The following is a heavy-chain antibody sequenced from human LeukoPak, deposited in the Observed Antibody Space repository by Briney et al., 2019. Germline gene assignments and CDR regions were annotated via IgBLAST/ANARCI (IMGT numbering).Heavy chain of an antibody. V-gene: IGHV1-46*01. CDR2: INPSGGST. Sequence: ASVNVSCKASGYTFTSDYMHWGLQAPGQGLEWMGKINPSGGSTSYAQKFQGRVTMTMDTSTSTVYMELSSLRSEDTAVYYCARDRNYGGSSDYFDYWGQGTLVTVSS. CDR3: ARDRNYGGSSDYFDY. CDR1: GYTFTSDY. J-gene: IGHJ4*02. D-gene: IGHD4-23*01.